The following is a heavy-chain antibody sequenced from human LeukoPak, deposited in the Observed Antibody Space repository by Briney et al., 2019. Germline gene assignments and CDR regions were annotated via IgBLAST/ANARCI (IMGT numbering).Heavy chain of an antibody. D-gene: IGHD5-12*01. J-gene: IGHJ4*02. V-gene: IGHV3-33*06. Sequence: PGGSLRLSCAASGFTFSSYGMHWVRQAPGKGLKWVAVIWCDGSNKYYADSVKGRFTISRDNSKNTLYLQMNSLRAEDTAVYYCAKDWGWLRSLYYFDYWGQGTLVTVSS. CDR3: AKDWGWLRSLYYFDY. CDR1: GFTFSSYG. CDR2: IWCDGSNK.